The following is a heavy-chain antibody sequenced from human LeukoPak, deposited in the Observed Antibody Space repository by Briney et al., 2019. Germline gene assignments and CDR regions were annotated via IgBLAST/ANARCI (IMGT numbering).Heavy chain of an antibody. CDR2: IYYSGST. J-gene: IGHJ4*02. CDR3: ARFGYGSGSYLDY. CDR1: GGSISSGGYY. V-gene: IGHV4-31*03. Sequence: SGTLSLTYTVSGGSISSGGYYWSWIRQHPGKGLEWIGYIYYSGSTYYNPSLKSRVTISVDTSKNQFSLKLSSVTAADTAVYYCARFGYGSGSYLDYWGQGTLVTVSS. D-gene: IGHD3-10*01.